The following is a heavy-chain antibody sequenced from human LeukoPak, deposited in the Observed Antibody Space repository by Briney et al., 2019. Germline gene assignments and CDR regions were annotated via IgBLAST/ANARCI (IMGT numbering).Heavy chain of an antibody. D-gene: IGHD2-21*02. CDR2: FYYSGST. J-gene: IGHJ3*02. Sequence: PSETLSLTCTVSSDSISSYYWSWIRQSPEKGLDWIGYFYYSGSTNYNPSLKSRVTISVDTSKNQFSLKLSSVTAADTAVYYCARLDCGGDCPQGAFDIWGQGTMVTVSS. CDR3: ARLDCGGDCPQGAFDI. V-gene: IGHV4-59*08. CDR1: SDSISSYY.